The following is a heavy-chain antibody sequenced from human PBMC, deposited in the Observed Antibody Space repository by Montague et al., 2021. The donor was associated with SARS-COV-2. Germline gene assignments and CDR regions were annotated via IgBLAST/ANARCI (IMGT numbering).Heavy chain of an antibody. D-gene: IGHD6-6*01. CDR3: ARTPTRPLSLDS. J-gene: IGHJ4*02. CDR1: GGSNTGFS. Sequence: SETLSLTCAVSGGSNTGFSWSWVRQPAGKGLEWIGRVTTSGTTNYSPSLRSRVTMSVDTSKNQFSLNLNSVTAADTAIYYCARTPTRPLSLDSWGQGTLVTASS. CDR2: VTTSGTT. V-gene: IGHV4-4*07.